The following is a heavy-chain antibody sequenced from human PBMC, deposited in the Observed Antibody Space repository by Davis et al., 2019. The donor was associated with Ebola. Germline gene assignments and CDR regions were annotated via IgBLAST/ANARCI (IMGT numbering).Heavy chain of an antibody. CDR1: GYTFTGYY. CDR3: ARQEALYGSIDN. V-gene: IGHV5-51*01. J-gene: IGHJ4*02. Sequence: KASCKASGYTFTGYYMHWVRQAPGKGLEWMGIIYPRDSDIRYRPSFEGQVTISVDRSSSTAYLQWSSLKASDSAMYYCARQEALYGSIDNWGQGTLVTVSS. CDR2: IYPRDSDI. D-gene: IGHD2/OR15-2a*01.